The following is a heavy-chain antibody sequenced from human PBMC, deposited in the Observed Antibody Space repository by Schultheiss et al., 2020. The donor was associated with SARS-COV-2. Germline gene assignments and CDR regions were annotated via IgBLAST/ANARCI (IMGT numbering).Heavy chain of an antibody. V-gene: IGHV4-59*06. D-gene: IGHD5-12*01. CDR3: ARGSFRGYDYYYYYGMDV. Sequence: SQTLSLTCTVSGGSISSYYWSWIRQPPGKGLEWIGYIYHSGSTYYNPSLKSRVTISVDTSKNQFSLKLSSVTAADTAVYYCARGSFRGYDYYYYYGMDVWGQGTTVTVSS. CDR1: GGSISSYY. J-gene: IGHJ6*02. CDR2: IYHSGST.